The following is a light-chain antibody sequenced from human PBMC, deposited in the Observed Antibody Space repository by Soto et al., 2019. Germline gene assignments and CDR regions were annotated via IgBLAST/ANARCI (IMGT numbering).Light chain of an antibody. CDR1: QSLLHSDGYNY. V-gene: IGKV2-28*01. Sequence: DVVMTQTPLSLPVTPGEPASISCRSSQSLLHSDGYNYLDWFLQRPGQSPQLLIYLGSNRASGVPDRFSGSGSGSDFTLRISRVEAEDVGLYYCMQALQTPLTFGGGTPVEIK. CDR2: LGS. CDR3: MQALQTPLT. J-gene: IGKJ4*01.